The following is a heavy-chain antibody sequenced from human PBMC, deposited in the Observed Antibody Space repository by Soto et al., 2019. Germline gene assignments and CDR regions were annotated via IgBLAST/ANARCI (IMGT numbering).Heavy chain of an antibody. CDR1: GGSISSSSYY. CDR3: TGDYGDLYHY. Sequence: SETLSLTCTVSGGSISSSSYYWGWIRQPPGKGLEWIGSIFYSGSTYYNPSLKSRVTISVDTSKNQFSLKLSSVTAADTAVYYCTGDYGDLYHYWGQGTVVTAPQ. V-gene: IGHV4-39*01. D-gene: IGHD4-17*01. CDR2: IFYSGST. J-gene: IGHJ4*02.